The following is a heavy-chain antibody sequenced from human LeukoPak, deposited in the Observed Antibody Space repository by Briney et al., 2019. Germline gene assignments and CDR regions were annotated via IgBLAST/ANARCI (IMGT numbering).Heavy chain of an antibody. J-gene: IGHJ4*02. CDR1: GFTFSSYS. V-gene: IGHV3-48*01. CDR2: ISSGSRTI. CDR3: ARESISGHRDFDY. Sequence: GGSLRLSCAASGFTFSSYSMNWVRQAPGKGLEWVSYISSGSRTIYYADSVKGRFTMSRDNAKNSLYLQMNSLRAEDTAVYYCARESISGHRDFDYWGQGALVSVSS. D-gene: IGHD1-26*01.